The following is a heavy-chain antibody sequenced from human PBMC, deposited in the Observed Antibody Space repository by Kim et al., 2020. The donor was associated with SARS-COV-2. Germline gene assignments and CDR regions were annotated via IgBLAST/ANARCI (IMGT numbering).Heavy chain of an antibody. Sequence: GESLKISCKGSGYSFTSYWIGWVRQMPGKGLEWMGIIYPGDSDTRYSPSFQGQVTISADKSISTAYLQWSSLKASDTAMYYCARLLGGQQQKIYYYYYYGMDVWGQGTTVTVSS. CDR1: GYSFTSYW. CDR3: ARLLGGQQQKIYYYYYYGMDV. J-gene: IGHJ6*02. V-gene: IGHV5-51*01. CDR2: IYPGDSDT. D-gene: IGHD6-13*01.